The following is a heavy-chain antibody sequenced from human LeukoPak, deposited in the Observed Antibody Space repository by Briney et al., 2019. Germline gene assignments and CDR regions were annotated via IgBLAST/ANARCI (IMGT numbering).Heavy chain of an antibody. J-gene: IGHJ4*02. CDR2: ISSTGDST. Sequence: PGPSLRLSCAASGFTFSSYAMSWVRQTPGKGLEWVSTISSTGDSTYHADSVKGRFTIARDNSKNTLYLQMNSLRAEDTAVYYCAKGHQVTFFDYWGQGTLVTVSS. D-gene: IGHD5-18*01. V-gene: IGHV3-23*01. CDR1: GFTFSSYA. CDR3: AKGHQVTFFDY.